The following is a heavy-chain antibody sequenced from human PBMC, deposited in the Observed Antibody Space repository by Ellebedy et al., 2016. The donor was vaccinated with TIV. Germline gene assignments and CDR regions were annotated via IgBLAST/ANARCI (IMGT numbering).Heavy chain of an antibody. J-gene: IGHJ4*02. CDR3: ARGRGQPPMSF. Sequence: ASVKVSXXASGYTFTGYYMHWVRQAPGQGLEWMGWMNPNSGNTGYAQKFQGRVTMTRNTSISTAYMELSSLRSEDTAVYYCARGRGQPPMSFWGQGTLVTVSS. CDR1: GYTFTGYY. V-gene: IGHV1-8*02. CDR2: MNPNSGNT. D-gene: IGHD1-26*01.